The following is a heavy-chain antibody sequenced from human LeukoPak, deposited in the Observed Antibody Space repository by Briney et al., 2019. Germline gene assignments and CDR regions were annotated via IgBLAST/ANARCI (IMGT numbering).Heavy chain of an antibody. CDR3: ARGKGGTIFGVGDAFDI. Sequence: ASVKVSCKASGYTFTSYYMHWVRQAPGQGLEWMGINNPNGGSTSYAQKFQGRVTMTRDTSTSTVYMELSSLRSEDTAVYYCARGKGGTIFGVGDAFDIWGQGTMVTVSS. D-gene: IGHD3-3*01. CDR1: GYTFTSYY. V-gene: IGHV1-46*01. J-gene: IGHJ3*02. CDR2: NNPNGGST.